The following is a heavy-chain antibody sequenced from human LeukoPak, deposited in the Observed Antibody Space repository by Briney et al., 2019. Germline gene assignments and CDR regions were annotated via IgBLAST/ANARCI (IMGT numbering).Heavy chain of an antibody. CDR1: GFTFCDYY. Sequence: PGGSLRLSCAASGFTFCDYYMSSIRQAPGKGLEWVSYISSSGSTIYYADSVKGRFTISRDNAQNSLYLQMNSLRGEDTAVYYCVKGGYSIAAYYYYYYMDVWGKGTTVTVSS. CDR2: ISSSGSTI. D-gene: IGHD6-25*01. CDR3: VKGGYSIAAYYYYYYMDV. V-gene: IGHV3-11*01. J-gene: IGHJ6*03.